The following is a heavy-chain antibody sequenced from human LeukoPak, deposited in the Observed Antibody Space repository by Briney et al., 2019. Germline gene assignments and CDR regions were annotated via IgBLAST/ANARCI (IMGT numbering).Heavy chain of an antibody. CDR2: IFYTGNT. V-gene: IGHV4-59*01. CDR3: ARELGYYDSSGYDH. Sequence: SETLSLTCTVSGGSISGYYWSWIRQPPEKGLEWIAYIFYTGNTNYSPSLKSRVTISLDTSKNQFSLKLSSVTAADTAVYYCARELGYYDSSGYDHWGQGTLVTVSS. CDR1: GGSISGYY. J-gene: IGHJ4*02. D-gene: IGHD3-22*01.